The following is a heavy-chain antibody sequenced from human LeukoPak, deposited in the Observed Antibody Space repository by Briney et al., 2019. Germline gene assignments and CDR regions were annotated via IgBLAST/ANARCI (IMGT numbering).Heavy chain of an antibody. CDR2: ISSSSSTI. CDR3: AKILEAGTDY. V-gene: IGHV3-48*01. CDR1: GFTFSSYS. Sequence: GGSLRLSCAASGFTFSSYSMNWVRQAPGKGLEWVSYISSSSSTIYYADSVKGRFTISRDNAKNSLYLQMNSLRAEDTAVYYCAKILEAGTDYWGQGTLVTVSS. J-gene: IGHJ4*02. D-gene: IGHD6-19*01.